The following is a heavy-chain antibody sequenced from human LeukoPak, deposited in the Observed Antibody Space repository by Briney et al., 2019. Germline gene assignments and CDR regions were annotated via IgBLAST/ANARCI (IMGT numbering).Heavy chain of an antibody. CDR3: ARVGVVLAATPFDY. CDR1: GGSVSSSSYY. J-gene: IGHJ4*02. CDR2: IYYSGST. Sequence: SETLSLTCTVSGGSVSSSSYYWSWIRQPPGKGLEWIGYIYYSGSTNYNPSLKGRVTISVNTSKNQFSLKLSSVTAADTAVYYCARVGVVLAATPFDYWGQGTLVTGSS. D-gene: IGHD2-15*01. V-gene: IGHV4-61*01.